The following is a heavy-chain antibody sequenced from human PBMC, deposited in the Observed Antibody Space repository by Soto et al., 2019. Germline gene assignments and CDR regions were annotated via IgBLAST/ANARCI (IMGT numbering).Heavy chain of an antibody. D-gene: IGHD4-4*01. CDR1: GGTFSSYA. CDR2: IIPILGSA. CDR3: ARGQRLTTWDY. V-gene: IGHV1-69*01. Sequence: QVQLVQSGAEVKQPGSSVKVSCKASGGTFSSYAISWVRQSPGQGLEGMGWIIPILGSANYAQKFQGRVTITADEYTSTAYMELSSLRSEDTAVYYCARGQRLTTWDYWGQGTLVTVSS. J-gene: IGHJ4*02.